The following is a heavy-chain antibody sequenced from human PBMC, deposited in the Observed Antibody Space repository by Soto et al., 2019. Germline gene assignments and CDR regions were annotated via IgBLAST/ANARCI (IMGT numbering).Heavy chain of an antibody. CDR3: ARAPNDWSMGAFDI. D-gene: IGHD1-1*01. CDR2: ISAYNGNT. CDR1: GYTFTSYG. V-gene: IGHV1-18*01. J-gene: IGHJ3*02. Sequence: ASVKVSCKASGYTFTSYGISWVRQAPGQGLEWMGWISAYNGNTNYAQKLQGRVTMTTDTSTSTAYMELRSLRSDDTAVYYCARAPNDWSMGAFDIWGQGTMVTVSS.